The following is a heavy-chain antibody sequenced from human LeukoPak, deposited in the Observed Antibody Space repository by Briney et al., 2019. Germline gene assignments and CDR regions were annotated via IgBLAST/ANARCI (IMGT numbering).Heavy chain of an antibody. D-gene: IGHD2-21*01. CDR1: GFTFSSYS. CDR2: ISCDGSHK. CDR3: ARDPNSLADNGGDYLEY. V-gene: IGHV3-30*04. Sequence: PGGSLRLSCAASGFTFSSYSMHWVRHAPGKGLEWVAVISCDGSHKYYADSVKSRFTISRDNSKNTVYMQMTTLTTEDTAIFYCARDPNSLADNGGDYLEYWGQGTLVTVSS. J-gene: IGHJ4*02.